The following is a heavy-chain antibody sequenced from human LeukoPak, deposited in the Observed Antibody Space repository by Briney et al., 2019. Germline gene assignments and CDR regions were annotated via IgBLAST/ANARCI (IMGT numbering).Heavy chain of an antibody. V-gene: IGHV1-69*04. CDR2: IIPIFGIA. CDR1: GGTFSSYA. Sequence: SVKVSCKASGGTFSSYAISWVRQAPGQGLEWMGRIIPIFGIANYAQKFQGRVTITADKSTSTAYMELSSLRSEDTAVYYCARSPHDFWSGYSENALDYWGQGTLVTVSS. J-gene: IGHJ4*02. CDR3: ARSPHDFWSGYSENALDY. D-gene: IGHD3-3*01.